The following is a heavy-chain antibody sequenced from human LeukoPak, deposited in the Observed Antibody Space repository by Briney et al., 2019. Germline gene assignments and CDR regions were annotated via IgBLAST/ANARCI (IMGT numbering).Heavy chain of an antibody. CDR3: ARSQNAHCSGGSCYFDAFDI. Sequence: GGSLRLSCAASGFTFSSYDMHWVRQATGKGLEWVSAIGTAGDTYYPGSVKGRFSISRENAKNSLYLQMNSLRAGDTAVYYCARSQNAHCSGGSCYFDAFDIWGQGTMVTVSS. CDR2: IGTAGDT. CDR1: GFTFSSYD. V-gene: IGHV3-13*01. J-gene: IGHJ3*02. D-gene: IGHD2-15*01.